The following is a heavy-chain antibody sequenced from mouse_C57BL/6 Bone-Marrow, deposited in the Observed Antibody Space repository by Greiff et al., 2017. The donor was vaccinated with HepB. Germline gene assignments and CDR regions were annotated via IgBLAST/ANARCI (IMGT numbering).Heavy chain of an antibody. CDR3: TRWIEYYGYEGYFDY. CDR1: GYTFTSYW. J-gene: IGHJ2*01. V-gene: IGHV1-5*01. D-gene: IGHD2-2*01. Sequence: EVQLQQSGTVLARPGASVKMSCKTSGYTFTSYWMHWVKQRPGQGLEWIGAIYPGNSDTSYNQKFKGKAKLTAVTSASTAYMELSSLTNEDSAVYYCTRWIEYYGYEGYFDYWGQGNTLTVSS. CDR2: IYPGNSDT.